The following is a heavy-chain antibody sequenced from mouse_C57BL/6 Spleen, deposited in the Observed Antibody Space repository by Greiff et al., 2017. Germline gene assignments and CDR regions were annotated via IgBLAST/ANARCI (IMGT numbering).Heavy chain of an antibody. CDR1: GFAFSGYW. J-gene: IGHJ2*01. V-gene: IGHV1-80*01. Sequence: VQLKQSGAELVKPGASVKISCKASGFAFSGYWMNWVKQRPGKGLEWIGQIYPGDGDTNYNGKFQGKATLTADTSSSTAYMQLSSLTSEDSAVYFCAREGDGDYWGQGTTLTVSS. CDR3: AREGDGDY. D-gene: IGHD3-3*01. CDR2: IYPGDGDT.